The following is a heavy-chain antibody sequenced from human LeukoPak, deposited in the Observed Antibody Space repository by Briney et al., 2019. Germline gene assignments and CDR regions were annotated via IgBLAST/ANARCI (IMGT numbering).Heavy chain of an antibody. D-gene: IGHD3-9*01. Sequence: GGSLRLSCAASGFTFSSYSMNWVRQAPGKGLEWVSSISSSSSYIYYADSVKGRFTISRDNAKNSLYLQMNSLRAEDTAVYYCARDPANYDILTGYYGHYYGMDVWGQGTTVTVSS. J-gene: IGHJ6*02. CDR1: GFTFSSYS. V-gene: IGHV3-21*01. CDR3: ARDPANYDILTGYYGHYYGMDV. CDR2: ISSSSSYI.